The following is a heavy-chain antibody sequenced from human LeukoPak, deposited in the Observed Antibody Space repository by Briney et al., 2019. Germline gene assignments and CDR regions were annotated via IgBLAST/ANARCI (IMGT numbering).Heavy chain of an antibody. Sequence: ASVKVSCKVSGYTLTELSMHWVRQAPGKGLEWMGGFEPEDGETIYAQKFQGRVTMTEDTSTDTAYMELSSLRSEDTAVYYCATDRDYYSNWPGRWYYWGQGTLVTVSS. CDR2: FEPEDGET. CDR3: ATDRDYYSNWPGRWYY. D-gene: IGHD4-11*01. CDR1: GYTLTELS. V-gene: IGHV1-24*01. J-gene: IGHJ4*02.